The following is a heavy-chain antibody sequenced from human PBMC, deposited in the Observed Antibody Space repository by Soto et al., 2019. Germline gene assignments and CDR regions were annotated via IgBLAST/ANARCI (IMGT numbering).Heavy chain of an antibody. CDR1: GGSISSSNW. Sequence: QVQLQESGPGLVKPSGTLSLTCAVSGGSISSSNWWSWVSQPPGKGLEWIGEIYHSGSTNYNPPHKRGVTISVNKSKNQFSLKLSSVTAADTAVYYCARFGGYCSGGSCLTLDAFDIWGQGKMVTVSS. J-gene: IGHJ3*02. CDR2: IYHSGST. CDR3: ARFGGYCSGGSCLTLDAFDI. D-gene: IGHD2-15*01. V-gene: IGHV4-4*02.